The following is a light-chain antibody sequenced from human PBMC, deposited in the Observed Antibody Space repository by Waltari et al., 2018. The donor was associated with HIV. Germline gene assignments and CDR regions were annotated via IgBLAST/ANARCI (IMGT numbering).Light chain of an antibody. Sequence: QSALTQPHSVSGSPGQSVTISCTGTSSDIGAYDFVSWYQQHPGKAPKLMIYDVTKRPSEVPDRFSGSKSGNAASLTISGLQAEDEADYFCSSFAGRHPVLFGGGTKLTVL. CDR3: SSFAGRHPVL. CDR2: DVT. CDR1: SSDIGAYDF. V-gene: IGLV2-11*01. J-gene: IGLJ2*01.